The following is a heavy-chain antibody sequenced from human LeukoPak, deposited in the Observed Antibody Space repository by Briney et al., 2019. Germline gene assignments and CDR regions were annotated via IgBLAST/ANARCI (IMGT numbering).Heavy chain of an antibody. Sequence: ASVKVSCKVSGYTLTELSMHWVRQAPGKGLEWMGGFDPEDGETIYAQKFQGRVTMTEDTSTDTAYMELSSLRSEDTAVYYCATGGRIMIMFGGVIALERWGQGTLVTVSS. CDR3: ATGGRIMIMFGGVIALER. V-gene: IGHV1-24*01. D-gene: IGHD3-16*02. J-gene: IGHJ4*02. CDR1: GYTLTELS. CDR2: FDPEDGET.